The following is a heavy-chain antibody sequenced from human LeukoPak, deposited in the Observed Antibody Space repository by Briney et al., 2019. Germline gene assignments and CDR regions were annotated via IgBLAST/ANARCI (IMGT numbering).Heavy chain of an antibody. V-gene: IGHV3-48*02. D-gene: IGHD3-22*01. J-gene: IGHJ3*02. CDR3: ARGVEGSSYYDSSGKGNALDI. Sequence: GGSLRLSCAASGFTFSSYSMNWVRQAPGKGPEWVSFINSNSKTIYYADSVKGRFTISRDNAKNSLYLQMDSLRDEDTAVYYCARGVEGSSYYDSSGKGNALDIWGQGTVVTASS. CDR2: INSNSKTI. CDR1: GFTFSSYS.